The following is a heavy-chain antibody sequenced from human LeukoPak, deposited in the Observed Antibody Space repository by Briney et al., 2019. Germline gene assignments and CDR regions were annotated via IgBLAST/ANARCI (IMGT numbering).Heavy chain of an antibody. CDR2: INPNSGGT. V-gene: IGHV1-2*02. Sequence: ASVKVSCKASGYTFTGYYMHWVRQAPGQGLEWMGWINPNSGGTDYEQNFQGRVTMTRDTSISTVYMDLSSLRSDDTAVYYCARMPVLEWKFIGWFDTWGQGTLVTVSS. J-gene: IGHJ5*02. CDR1: GYTFTGYY. CDR3: ARMPVLEWKFIGWFDT. D-gene: IGHD3-3*01.